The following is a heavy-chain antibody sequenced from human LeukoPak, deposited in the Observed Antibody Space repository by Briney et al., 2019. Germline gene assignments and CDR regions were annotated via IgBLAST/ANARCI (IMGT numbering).Heavy chain of an antibody. J-gene: IGHJ6*03. CDR2: IRYDGSNK. CDR1: GFTFSSYG. D-gene: IGHD2-2*01. CDR3: AKVRFRVVVVPAADYMDV. Sequence: GGSLRLSCAASGFTFSSYGMHWVHQAPGKGLEWVAFIRYDGSNKYYVDPVKGRFTISRDNSKNTLYLQMNSLRAEDTAVYYCAKVRFRVVVVPAADYMDVWGKGTTVTVSS. V-gene: IGHV3-30*02.